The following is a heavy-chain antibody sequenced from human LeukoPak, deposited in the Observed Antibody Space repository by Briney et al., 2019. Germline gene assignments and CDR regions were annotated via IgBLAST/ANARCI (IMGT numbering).Heavy chain of an antibody. J-gene: IGHJ4*01. V-gene: IGHV3-30*03. CDR1: GFTFSSYG. D-gene: IGHD3-10*01. CDR3: ARTYGSGSYHKADY. CDR2: ISYDGSNK. Sequence: PGRSLRLSCAASGFTFSSYGMHWVRQAPGMGLEWVAVISYDGSNKYYADSVKGRFTISRDNSKNTLDLQMNSLRAEDTAVYYCARTYGSGSYHKADYWGRGTLVTVSS.